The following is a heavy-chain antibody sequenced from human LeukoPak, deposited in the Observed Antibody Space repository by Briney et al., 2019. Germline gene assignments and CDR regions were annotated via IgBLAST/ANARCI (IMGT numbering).Heavy chain of an antibody. Sequence: GGSLRLSCAASGFTFSSYSMNWVRQAPGKGLEWVSSISSSSSYIYYADSVKGRFTISRDNAKNSLYLRMNSLRAEDTAVYYCASQGFITMVRGVTRFDYWGQGTLVTVSS. CDR1: GFTFSSYS. V-gene: IGHV3-21*01. CDR2: ISSSSSYI. D-gene: IGHD3-10*01. J-gene: IGHJ4*02. CDR3: ASQGFITMVRGVTRFDY.